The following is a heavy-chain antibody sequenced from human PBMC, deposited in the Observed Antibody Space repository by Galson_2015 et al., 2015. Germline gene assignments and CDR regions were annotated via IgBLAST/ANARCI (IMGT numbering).Heavy chain of an antibody. CDR1: GFTFSSYA. CDR2: ISGSGGST. V-gene: IGHV3-23*01. CDR3: AKDGDSGTAFDI. J-gene: IGHJ3*02. D-gene: IGHD1-26*01. Sequence: SLRLSCAASGFTFSSYAMSWVRQAPGKGLEWVSAISGSGGSTYYADSVKGRFTISRDNSKNTLYLQMNSLRADDTAVYYCAKDGDSGTAFDIWGQGTTVTASS.